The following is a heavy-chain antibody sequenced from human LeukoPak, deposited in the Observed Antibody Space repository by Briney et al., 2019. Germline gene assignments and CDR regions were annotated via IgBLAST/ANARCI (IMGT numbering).Heavy chain of an antibody. Sequence: PGGSLRLSCAASGFTFSSYSMNWVRQAPGKGLEWVSPISSSSSYIYYADSVKGRFTISRDNSKNTVYLEMNSLRVEDTAVYYCARTGQSHAFDIWGQGTMVTVSS. CDR1: GFTFSSYS. V-gene: IGHV3-21*01. J-gene: IGHJ3*02. CDR2: ISSSSSYI. CDR3: ARTGQSHAFDI. D-gene: IGHD5-24*01.